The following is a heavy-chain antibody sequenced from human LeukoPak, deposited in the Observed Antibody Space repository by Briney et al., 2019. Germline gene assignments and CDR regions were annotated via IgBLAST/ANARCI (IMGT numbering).Heavy chain of an antibody. CDR2: ISYDGSNK. CDR3: ASDYGDYVSPNWFDP. CDR1: GFTFSSYG. D-gene: IGHD4-17*01. Sequence: GRSLRLSCAASGFTFSSYGMHWVRQAPGKGLEWVAVISYDGSNKYYADSVKGRFTISRDNSKNTLYLQMNSLRAEDTAVYYCASDYGDYVSPNWFDPWGRGTLVTVSS. V-gene: IGHV3-30*03. J-gene: IGHJ5*02.